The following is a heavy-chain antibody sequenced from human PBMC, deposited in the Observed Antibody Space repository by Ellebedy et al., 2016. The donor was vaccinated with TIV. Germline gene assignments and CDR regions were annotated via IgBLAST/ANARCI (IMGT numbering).Heavy chain of an antibody. J-gene: IGHJ4*02. CDR3: ARQMGPDSPWDY. CDR2: LNPNSGGT. CDR1: GYTFTGYY. D-gene: IGHD1-26*01. V-gene: IGHV1-2*02. Sequence: AASVKVSCKASGYTFTGYYMHWVRQAPGQGLEWMGWLNPNSGGTNYAQKFQGRVTMTRDTSISTAYMELSRLRSDDTAVYYCARQMGPDSPWDYWGLGTLVTVS.